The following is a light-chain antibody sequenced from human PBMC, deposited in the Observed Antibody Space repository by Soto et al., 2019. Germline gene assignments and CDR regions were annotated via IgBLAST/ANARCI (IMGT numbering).Light chain of an antibody. J-gene: IGKJ5*01. V-gene: IGKV1-5*03. Sequence: DIQMTQSPSTLSASVGDRVTITCRASQSISPWLAWYQQKPGKAPKLLIYKASSLESGVPSRFSGRGSGTEFTLTISRLQPEDCATYYCQHYNSYPITFGQGTRLEMK. CDR3: QHYNSYPIT. CDR2: KAS. CDR1: QSISPW.